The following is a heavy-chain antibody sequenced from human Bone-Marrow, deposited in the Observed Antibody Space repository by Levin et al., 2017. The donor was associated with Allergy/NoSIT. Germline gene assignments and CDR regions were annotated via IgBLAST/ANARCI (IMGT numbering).Heavy chain of an antibody. CDR2: IYASGST. V-gene: IGHV4-61*09. J-gene: IGHJ6*03. Sequence: SQTLSLPCTVSGGSVRSDSYYWSWIRQPAGKGLEWIGHIYASGSTNYNPSLKSRVTISVDTSKNQFSLKLSSVIAADTAVYYCARDRRAHSYGPNTDYYYPDMDVWGKGTTVTVSS. D-gene: IGHD5-18*01. CDR1: GGSVRSDSYY. CDR3: ARDRRAHSYGPNTDYYYPDMDV.